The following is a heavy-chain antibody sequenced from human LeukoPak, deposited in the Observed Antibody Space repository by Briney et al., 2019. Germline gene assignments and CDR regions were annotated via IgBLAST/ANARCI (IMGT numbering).Heavy chain of an antibody. D-gene: IGHD2-15*01. CDR1: GFTFGSYA. CDR2: ISGSGGTT. V-gene: IGHV3-23*01. CDR3: ASALGLGYCSGGSCYSRPSDY. Sequence: GGSLRLSCAASGFTFGSYAMSWVRQAPGKGLEWVSGISGSGGTTYSADSVKGRFTISRDNSKNTLYLQMNSLRAEDTAVYYCASALGLGYCSGGSCYSRPSDYWGQGTLVTVSS. J-gene: IGHJ4*02.